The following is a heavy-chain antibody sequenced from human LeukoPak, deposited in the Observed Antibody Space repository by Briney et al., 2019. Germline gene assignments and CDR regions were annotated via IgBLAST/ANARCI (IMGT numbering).Heavy chain of an antibody. CDR3: ARDYLVVASNWFDP. CDR2: INSDGSST. Sequence: GGSLRLSCAASGFTFSSYWMHWVRQGPGKGLVWVSRINSDGSSTSYADSVKGRFTISRDNAENTLFLQMNSLRAEDTAVYYCARDYLVVASNWFDPWGQGTLVTVSS. CDR1: GFTFSSYW. D-gene: IGHD2-15*01. J-gene: IGHJ5*02. V-gene: IGHV3-74*01.